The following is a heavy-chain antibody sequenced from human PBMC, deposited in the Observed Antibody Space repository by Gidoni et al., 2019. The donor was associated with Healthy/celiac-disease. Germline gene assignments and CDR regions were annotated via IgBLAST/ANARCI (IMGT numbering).Heavy chain of an antibody. CDR2: IIPILGIA. D-gene: IGHD5-12*01. CDR3: ARDRDGYKLLLWY. Sequence: QVQLVQSGAEVKKPGSSVKVSCKASGGTFSSYTISWVRQAPGQGLEWMGRIIPILGIANYAQKFQGRVTITADKSTSTAYMELSSLRSEDTAVYYCARDRDGYKLLLWYWGQGTLVTVSS. J-gene: IGHJ4*02. V-gene: IGHV1-69*08. CDR1: GGTFSSYT.